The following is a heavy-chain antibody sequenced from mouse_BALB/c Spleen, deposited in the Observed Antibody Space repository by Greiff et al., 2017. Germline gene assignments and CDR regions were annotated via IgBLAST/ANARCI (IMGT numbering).Heavy chain of an antibody. J-gene: IGHJ1*01. D-gene: IGHD1-2*01. V-gene: IGHV14-4*02. CDR1: GFNIKDYY. CDR3: NLPSYGSWYFDV. Sequence: EVQLQQSGAELVRSGASVKLSCTASGFNIKDYYMHWVKQRPEQGLEWIGWIDPENGDTEYAPKFQGKATMTADTSSNTAYLQLSSLTSEDTAVYYCNLPSYGSWYFDVWGAGTTVTVSS. CDR2: IDPENGDT.